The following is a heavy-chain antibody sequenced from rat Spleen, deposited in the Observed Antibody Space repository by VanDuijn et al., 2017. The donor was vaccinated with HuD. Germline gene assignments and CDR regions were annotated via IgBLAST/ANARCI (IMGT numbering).Heavy chain of an antibody. V-gene: IGHV5-17*01. D-gene: IGHD1-11*01. CDR3: ARSGYGGYYFDY. J-gene: IGHJ2*01. Sequence: EVQLAESGGGLVQTGRSLRLSCAASGFIFSDYAMAWVRQSPEKGLEWVATIVFDSSGVYYRNSVKGRFTLSRDNAKSTLFLRMDSLRSEDTATYYCARSGYGGYYFDYWGQGVMVTVSS. CDR1: GFIFSDYA. CDR2: IVFDSSGV.